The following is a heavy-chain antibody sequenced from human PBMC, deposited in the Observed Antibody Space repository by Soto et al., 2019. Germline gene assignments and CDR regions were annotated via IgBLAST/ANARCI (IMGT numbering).Heavy chain of an antibody. J-gene: IGHJ2*01. CDR3: ARGNYGDYGYWYFDL. D-gene: IGHD4-17*01. V-gene: IGHV3-66*01. Sequence: GGSLRLSCAASGFTVSSNYMSWVRQAPGKGLEWVSVIYSGGSTYYADSVKGRFTISRDNSKNTLYLQMNSLRAEETAVYYCARGNYGDYGYWYFDLWGRGTLVTVSS. CDR2: IYSGGST. CDR1: GFTVSSNY.